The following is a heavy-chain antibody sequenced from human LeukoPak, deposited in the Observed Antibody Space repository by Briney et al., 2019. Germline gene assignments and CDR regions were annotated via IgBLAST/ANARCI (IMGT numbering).Heavy chain of an antibody. V-gene: IGHV3-30-3*01. CDR3: ARDSQQLVYYYFDY. J-gene: IGHJ4*02. Sequence: AGSLRLSCAASGFTFSSYAMHWVRQAPGKGLEWVAVISYDGSNKYYADSVKGRFTISRDNSKNTLYLQMNSLRAEDTAVYYCARDSQQLVYYYFDYWGQGTLVTVSS. D-gene: IGHD6-6*01. CDR2: ISYDGSNK. CDR1: GFTFSSYA.